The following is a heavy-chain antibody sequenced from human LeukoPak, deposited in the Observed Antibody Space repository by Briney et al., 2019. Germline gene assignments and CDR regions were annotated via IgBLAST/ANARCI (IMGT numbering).Heavy chain of an antibody. CDR3: ARQGPLTTAVTTRTNPFDY. CDR1: GDSISSSY. J-gene: IGHJ4*02. CDR2: IYYSGST. V-gene: IGHV4-59*08. D-gene: IGHD4-11*01. Sequence: SETLSLTCTVSGDSISSSYWSWIRQPPGKGLEWIGYIYYSGSTNYNPSLKSRVTISVDTSKNQFSLKLNSVTAADTAVYYCARQGPLTTAVTTRTNPFDYWGQGTLVTVSS.